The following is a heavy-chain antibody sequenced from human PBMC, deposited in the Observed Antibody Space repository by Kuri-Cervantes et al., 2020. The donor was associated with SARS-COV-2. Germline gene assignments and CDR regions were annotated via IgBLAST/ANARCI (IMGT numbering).Heavy chain of an antibody. V-gene: IGHV3-21*01. CDR2: FSSSSSYI. CDR1: EFPFSSDS. J-gene: IGHJ5*02. Sequence: GGSLRLSCAPSEFPFSSDSMNWDSQPPGKGLEWVSSFSSSSSYIYYADSVMGRFTISRENAKNSLFLQMNSLRAEDTAVYYCARNPRAYGGFDPWGQGTLVTVSS. CDR3: ARNPRAYGGFDP. D-gene: IGHD3-10*01.